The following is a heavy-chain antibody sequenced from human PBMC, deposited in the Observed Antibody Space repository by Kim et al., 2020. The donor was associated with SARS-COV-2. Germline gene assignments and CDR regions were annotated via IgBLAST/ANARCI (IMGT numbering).Heavy chain of an antibody. CDR1: GGSFSGYY. Sequence: SETLSLTCAVYGGSFSGYYWSWIRQPPGKGLEWIGEINHSGSTNYNPSLKSRVTISVDTSKNQFSLKLSSVTAADTAVYYCARGRGRAAPKFDYWGQGTL. D-gene: IGHD6-13*01. CDR2: INHSGST. J-gene: IGHJ4*02. V-gene: IGHV4-34*01. CDR3: ARGRGRAAPKFDY.